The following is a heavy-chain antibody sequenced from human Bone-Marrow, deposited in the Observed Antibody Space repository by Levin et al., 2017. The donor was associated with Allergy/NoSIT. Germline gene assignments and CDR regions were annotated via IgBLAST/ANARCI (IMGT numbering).Heavy chain of an antibody. CDR2: IGGDNSTR. CDR1: GFTFRNYG. Sequence: HPGGSLRLSCVASGFTFRNYGMNWVRQAPGKGLEWVSYIGGDNSTRYYADSVKGRFTVSRDNAKNSLYLQIHSLRVEDMAVYYCARDQGTSWTNWFDPWGQGTLVTVSS. CDR3: ARDQGTSWTNWFDP. V-gene: IGHV3-48*01. J-gene: IGHJ5*02. D-gene: IGHD2-2*01.